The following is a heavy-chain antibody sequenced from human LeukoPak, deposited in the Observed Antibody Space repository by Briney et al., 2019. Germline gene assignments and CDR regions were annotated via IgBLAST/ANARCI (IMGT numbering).Heavy chain of an antibody. V-gene: IGHV5-51*01. J-gene: IGHJ3*02. D-gene: IGHD2-15*01. CDR1: GYSFTSYW. CDR3: ARTMGSGSCGWCPSTFDI. CDR2: IYPGDSDT. Sequence: GESLKISCKGSGYSFTSYWIGWVRQMPGKGLEWMGIIYPGDSDTRYSPSFQGQVTISADKSISTAYLQWSSLKASDTAMYYCARTMGSGSCGWCPSTFDIWGQGTMVTVSS.